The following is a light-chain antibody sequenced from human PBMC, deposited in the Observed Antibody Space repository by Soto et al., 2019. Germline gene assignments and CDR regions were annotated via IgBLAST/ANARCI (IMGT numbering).Light chain of an antibody. J-gene: IGKJ4*01. Sequence: EIVLTQSPATLSLSPGERATLSCRASQSVGSYLAWYQQKPGQAPSLLIYDASNRATGIPARFSGSGSGTDFTLTINSLEPEDFAVYYCQQRSNWPLTFGGGTKVEI. CDR1: QSVGSY. CDR3: QQRSNWPLT. V-gene: IGKV3-11*01. CDR2: DAS.